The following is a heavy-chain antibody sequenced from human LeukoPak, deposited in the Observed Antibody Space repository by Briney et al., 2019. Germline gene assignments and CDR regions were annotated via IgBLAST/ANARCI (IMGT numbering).Heavy chain of an antibody. CDR1: GFTFSSYW. J-gene: IGHJ4*02. D-gene: IGHD4-17*01. Sequence: GSLRLSCAASGFTFSSYWMHWVRQAPGKGLVWVSRINSDGSSTSYADSVKGRFTISRDNAKNTLYLQMNSLRAEDTAVYYCATSYYGDSLDYWGQGTLVTVSS. CDR3: ATSYYGDSLDY. V-gene: IGHV3-74*01. CDR2: INSDGSST.